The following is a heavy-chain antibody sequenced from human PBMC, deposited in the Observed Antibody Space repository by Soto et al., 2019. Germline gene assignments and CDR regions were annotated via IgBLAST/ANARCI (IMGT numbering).Heavy chain of an antibody. J-gene: IGHJ4*01. Sequence: GGSLRLSCEVSGFSLASYAMDWVRQAPGRGPELVSVISGTVSETYYATAVKGRFTISKDDSKRTIYLQMNSLRDEDSAVYYCAKESRQQLVHSGWAPPPLHWGRGTLVNV. CDR1: GFSLASYA. V-gene: IGHV3-23*01. CDR2: ISGTVSET. D-gene: IGHD6-13*01. CDR3: AKESRQQLVHSGWAPPPLH.